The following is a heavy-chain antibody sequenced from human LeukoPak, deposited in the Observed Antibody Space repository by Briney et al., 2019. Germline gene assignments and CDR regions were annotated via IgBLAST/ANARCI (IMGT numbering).Heavy chain of an antibody. CDR2: IKEDGSEI. D-gene: IGHD6-13*01. Sequence: GGSLRLSCAASGFTLSAHWMSWVRQAPGKGLEWVANIKEDGSEIYYVDSVKGRFTISRDIAKNSLYLQMNSLRAEDTAVYYCAKDKRQLDAFDIWGQGTMVTVSS. J-gene: IGHJ3*02. CDR3: AKDKRQLDAFDI. CDR1: GFTLSAHW. V-gene: IGHV3-7*01.